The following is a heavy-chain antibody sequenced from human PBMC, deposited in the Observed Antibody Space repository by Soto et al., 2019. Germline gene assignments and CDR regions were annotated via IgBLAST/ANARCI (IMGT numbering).Heavy chain of an antibody. Sequence: GGSLRLSCAASGFTFSSYGMHWVRQAPGKGLEWVAVISYDGSNKYYADSLKGRFTISRDNSKKTLYLQVNSLRAEDTAVYFCARDDYDSSGYYYVDYWGQGTLVTVSS. V-gene: IGHV3-30*03. J-gene: IGHJ4*02. CDR1: GFTFSSYG. D-gene: IGHD3-22*01. CDR3: ARDDYDSSGYYYVDY. CDR2: ISYDGSNK.